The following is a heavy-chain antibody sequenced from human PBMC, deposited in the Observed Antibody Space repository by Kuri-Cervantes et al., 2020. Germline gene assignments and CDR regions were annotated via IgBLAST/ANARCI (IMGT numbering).Heavy chain of an antibody. CDR1: GYTFTSYD. Sequence: ASVKVSCKASGYTFTSYDVNWVRQATGQGLEWMGWMNPNSGNTGYAQKFQGRVTMTRNTSISTAYMELSSLRSEDTAVYYCARSDILTDRYCYYGMDVWGQGTTVTVSS. V-gene: IGHV1-8*01. CDR2: MNPNSGNT. CDR3: ARSDILTDRYCYYGMDV. J-gene: IGHJ6*02. D-gene: IGHD3-9*01.